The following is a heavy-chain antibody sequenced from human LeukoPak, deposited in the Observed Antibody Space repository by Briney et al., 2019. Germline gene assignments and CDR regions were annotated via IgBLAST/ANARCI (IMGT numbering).Heavy chain of an antibody. D-gene: IGHD4-17*01. CDR1: GGSISSSGYS. V-gene: IGHV4-30-2*01. CDR3: ARSTPVTYYFDY. J-gene: IGHJ4*02. Sequence: SETLSLTYAVSGGSISSSGYSWSWIRQPPGKGLEWIGYIYHRGSAYYNPSLKSRVTMSVDRSKNQFSLNLSSVTAADTAVYYCARSTPVTYYFDYWGQGTLVTVSP. CDR2: IYHRGSA.